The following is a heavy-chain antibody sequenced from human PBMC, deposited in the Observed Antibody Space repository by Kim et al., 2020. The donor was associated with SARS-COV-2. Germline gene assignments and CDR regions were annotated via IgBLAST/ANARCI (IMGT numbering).Heavy chain of an antibody. CDR1: GFTFSSYA. J-gene: IGHJ3*02. CDR3: AKGTIVVVILGAFDI. Sequence: GGSLRLSCAASGFTFSSYAMSWVRQAPGKGLEWVSAISGSGGSTYYADSVKGRFTISRDNSNNTLYLQMNSLRAEDTAVYYCAKGTIVVVILGAFDIWGQGTMVTVSS. CDR2: ISGSGGST. D-gene: IGHD3-22*01. V-gene: IGHV3-23*01.